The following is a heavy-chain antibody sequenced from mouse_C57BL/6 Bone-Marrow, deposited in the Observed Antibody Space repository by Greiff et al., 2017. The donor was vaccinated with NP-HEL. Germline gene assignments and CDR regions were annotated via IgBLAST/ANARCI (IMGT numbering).Heavy chain of an antibody. CDR2: ISDGGSYT. CDR3: ARGGYYGDGYAMDY. J-gene: IGHJ4*01. D-gene: IGHD2-1*01. V-gene: IGHV5-4*01. Sequence: EVQLVESGGGLVKPGGSLKLSCAASGFTFSSYAMSWVRQTPEKRLEWVATISDGGSYTYYPDNVQGRFPISRDNAKNNLYLQMSHLKSEDTAMYYCARGGYYGDGYAMDYWGQGTSVTVSS. CDR1: GFTFSSYA.